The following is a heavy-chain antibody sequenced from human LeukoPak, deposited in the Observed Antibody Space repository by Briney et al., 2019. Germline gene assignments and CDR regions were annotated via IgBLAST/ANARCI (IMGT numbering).Heavy chain of an antibody. J-gene: IGHJ5*02. CDR2: ISAYNGNT. D-gene: IGHD6-13*01. CDR3: ARGFGGAAAGFNCFYP. CDR1: GYTFTSYG. Sequence: GASVKVSCKASGYTFTSYGISWVRQAPGQGLEWMGWISAYNGNTNYAQKLQGRVTMTTDTTTSTAYMELRSLRSDDTAVYYCARGFGGAAAGFNCFYPWGQGTLVTVSS. V-gene: IGHV1-18*01.